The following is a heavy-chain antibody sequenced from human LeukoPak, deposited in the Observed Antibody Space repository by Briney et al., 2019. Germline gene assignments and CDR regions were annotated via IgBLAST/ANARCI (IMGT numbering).Heavy chain of an antibody. J-gene: IGHJ5*02. V-gene: IGHV1-2*02. Sequence: ASVKVSCKASGYTFTGHYMHWVRQAPGQGLEWMGWINPKSGGTNYAQKFQGRVTMTRDTSISTAYMELSRLRSDDTAVYYCARELRYFDWLLFCPYNWFDPWGQGTLVTVSS. CDR1: GYTFTGHY. CDR3: ARELRYFDWLLFCPYNWFDP. D-gene: IGHD3-9*01. CDR2: INPKSGGT.